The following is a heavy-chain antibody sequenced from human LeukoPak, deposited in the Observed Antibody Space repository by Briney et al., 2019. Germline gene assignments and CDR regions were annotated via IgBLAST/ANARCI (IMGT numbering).Heavy chain of an antibody. J-gene: IGHJ4*02. Sequence: GGSVRLSCAASGFTFSSYGMHWVRQAPGKGLEGVAFIRYDGSNKYYADSVKGRFTISRDNSKNTLYMQMNRLRDEDTAVYYCASRPGAYSHPYHFWGQGPLLTVSS. CDR1: GFTFSSYG. CDR3: ASRPGAYSHPYHF. D-gene: IGHD4/OR15-4a*01. V-gene: IGHV3-30*02. CDR2: IRYDGSNK.